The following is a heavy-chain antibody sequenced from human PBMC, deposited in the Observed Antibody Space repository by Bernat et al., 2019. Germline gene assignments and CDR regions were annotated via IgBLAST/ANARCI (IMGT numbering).Heavy chain of an antibody. CDR2: IYPGDSDT. V-gene: IGHV5-51*01. CDR1: GYSFTSYW. D-gene: IGHD1-7*01. CDR3: ARLIGSGENWNSGFDS. J-gene: IGHJ5*01. Sequence: EVQLVQSGAEVKKPGESLKISCKGSGYSFTSYWIAWVRQMPGQGLDWMGIIYPGDSDTRYSPSFQGQATISADKSIGTAYLQWRSLTASDAAMYYCARLIGSGENWNSGFDSWGQGTLVTVSS.